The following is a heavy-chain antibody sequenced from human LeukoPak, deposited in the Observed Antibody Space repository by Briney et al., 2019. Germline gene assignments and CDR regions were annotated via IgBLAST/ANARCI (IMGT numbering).Heavy chain of an antibody. V-gene: IGHV3-11*01. CDR3: AREQLNSGYDHDAFDI. D-gene: IGHD5-12*01. J-gene: IGHJ3*02. Sequence: GGSLRLSCAASGFTFSDYYMSWIRQAPGKGLEWVSYISSSGSTIYYADSVKGRFTISRDNAKNSLYLQMNSLRAEDTAVYYCAREQLNSGYDHDAFDIWGQGTMVTVSS. CDR2: ISSSGSTI. CDR1: GFTFSDYY.